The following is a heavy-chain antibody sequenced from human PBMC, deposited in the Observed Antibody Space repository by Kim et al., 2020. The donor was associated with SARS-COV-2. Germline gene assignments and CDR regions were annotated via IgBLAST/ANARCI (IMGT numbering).Heavy chain of an antibody. Sequence: SETLSLTCTVSGGSVTSGSYYWTWIRQPPGKGLEWIGYIYHSGSTNYNPSLKSRLTISADTSKNQFFLSLISVTAADTALYFCAREDRGPHAFDIWGQGTMVTVS. V-gene: IGHV4-61*01. D-gene: IGHD3-16*01. CDR1: GGSVTSGSYY. J-gene: IGHJ3*02. CDR3: AREDRGPHAFDI. CDR2: IYHSGST.